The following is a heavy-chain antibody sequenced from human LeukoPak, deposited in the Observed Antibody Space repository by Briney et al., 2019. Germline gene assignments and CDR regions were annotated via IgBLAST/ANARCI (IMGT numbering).Heavy chain of an antibody. V-gene: IGHV4-59*01. J-gene: IGHJ4*02. CDR1: GGSISSYY. CDR3: ARENPSGYYNRPIDY. CDR2: IYDSGST. D-gene: IGHD3-22*01. Sequence: SSETLSLTCTVSGGSISSYYRSWMRQPPGKGLEWIGYIYDSGSTKYNPSLKSRVTMSVDTSKSQFSLRLSSVTAADTAVYYCARENPSGYYNRPIDYWGQGTLVTVSS.